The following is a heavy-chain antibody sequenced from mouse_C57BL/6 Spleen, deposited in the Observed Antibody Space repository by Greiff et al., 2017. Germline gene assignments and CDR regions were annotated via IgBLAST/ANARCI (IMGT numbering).Heavy chain of an antibody. J-gene: IGHJ4*01. Sequence: EVMLVESGGGLVKPGGSLKLSCAASGFTFSSYAMSWVRQTPEKRLEWVATISDGGSYTYYPDNVKGRFTISRDNAKNNLYLQMSHLKSEDTAMYYCARDHYYGSSGYYAMDYWGQGTSVTVSS. D-gene: IGHD1-1*01. V-gene: IGHV5-4*01. CDR2: ISDGGSYT. CDR1: GFTFSSYA. CDR3: ARDHYYGSSGYYAMDY.